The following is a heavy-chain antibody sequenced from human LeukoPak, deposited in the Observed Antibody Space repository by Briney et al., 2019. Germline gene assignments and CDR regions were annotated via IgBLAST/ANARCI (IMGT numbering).Heavy chain of an antibody. J-gene: IGHJ6*03. CDR2: IYYSGST. D-gene: IGHD3-22*01. Sequence: SETLSLTCTVSGGSISSYYWSWIRQPPGKGLEWIGYIYYSGSTNYNPSLKSRVTISVDTSKNQFSLKLSSVTAADTAVYYCARQYYDSSGYWAYYYYYMDVWGKGTTVTVSS. CDR3: ARQYYDSSGYWAYYYYYMDV. V-gene: IGHV4-59*08. CDR1: GGSISSYY.